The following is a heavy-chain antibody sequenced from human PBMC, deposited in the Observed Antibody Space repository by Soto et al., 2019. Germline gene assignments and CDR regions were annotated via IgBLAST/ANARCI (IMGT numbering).Heavy chain of an antibody. CDR3: ARQRDGY. J-gene: IGHJ4*02. Sequence: LRLSCAASGFTFGRYWMTWFRQAPGKGLEWVANIKEDGSEKYYVDSVKGRFTISRDNAQNSLFLQLNSLRAEDTAVYYCARQRDGYWGQGTLVTVSS. CDR1: GFTFGRYW. CDR2: IKEDGSEK. V-gene: IGHV3-7*05.